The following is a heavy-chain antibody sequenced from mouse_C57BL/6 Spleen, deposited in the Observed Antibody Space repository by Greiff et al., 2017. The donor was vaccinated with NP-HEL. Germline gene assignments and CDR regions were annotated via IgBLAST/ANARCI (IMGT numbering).Heavy chain of an antibody. V-gene: IGHV1-54*01. Sequence: QVQLQQSGAELVRPGTSVKVSCKASGYAFTNYLIEWVKQRPGQGLEWIGVINPGSGGTIYNEKFKGKATLTADKSSSTAYMQLSSLTSEDSSVYFCATAYDGYLFDYWGQGTTLTVSS. CDR2: INPGSGGT. D-gene: IGHD2-3*01. CDR1: GYAFTNYL. CDR3: ATAYDGYLFDY. J-gene: IGHJ2*01.